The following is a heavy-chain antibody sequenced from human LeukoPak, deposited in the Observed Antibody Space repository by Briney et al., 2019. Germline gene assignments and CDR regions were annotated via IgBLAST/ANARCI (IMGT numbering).Heavy chain of an antibody. D-gene: IGHD3-22*01. CDR2: IYYTGKT. J-gene: IGHJ5*01. V-gene: IGHV4-59*08. Sequence: SGTLSHTSTVPGGSISSYYWSWIRQPPGKGLEWIAYIYYTGKTNYNPSLKSRVSISVDMSKKQFSLKLTSVTAADTAVYYCARLSDYDRSGYSYSRLDSWGQGTLVTVSS. CDR3: ARLSDYDRSGYSYSRLDS. CDR1: GGSISSYY.